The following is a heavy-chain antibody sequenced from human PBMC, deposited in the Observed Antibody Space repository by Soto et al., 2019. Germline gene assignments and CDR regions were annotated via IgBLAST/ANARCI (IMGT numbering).Heavy chain of an antibody. V-gene: IGHV3-23*01. CDR2: ISGSGGST. J-gene: IGHJ6*02. Sequence: GGSLRLSCAASGFTFSSYAMSWVRQAPGRGLEWVSAISGSGGSTYYADSVKGRFTISRDNAKNSLYLQMNSLRDEDTAVYYCARDGAPSAVVPSSYTYYYYGMDVWGQGTTVTVSS. CDR3: ARDGAPSAVVPSSYTYYYYGMDV. D-gene: IGHD2-2*01. CDR1: GFTFSSYA.